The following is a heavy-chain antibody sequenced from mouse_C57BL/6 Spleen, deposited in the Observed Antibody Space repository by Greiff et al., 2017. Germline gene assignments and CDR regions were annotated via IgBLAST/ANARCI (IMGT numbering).Heavy chain of an antibody. Sequence: QVQLQQPGAELVKPGASVKLSCKASGYTFTSYWMQWVKQRPGQGLEWIGEIDPSDSYTNYNQKFKGKATLTVDTSSSTAYMQLSSLTSEDSAVYYWARTTVVSPLDYWGQGTTLTVSS. CDR1: GYTFTSYW. D-gene: IGHD1-1*01. CDR3: ARTTVVSPLDY. V-gene: IGHV1-50*01. J-gene: IGHJ2*01. CDR2: IDPSDSYT.